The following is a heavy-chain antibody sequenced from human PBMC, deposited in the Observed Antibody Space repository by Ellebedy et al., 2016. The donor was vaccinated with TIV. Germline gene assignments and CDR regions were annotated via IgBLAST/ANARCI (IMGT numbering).Heavy chain of an antibody. Sequence: SLKISXAASGFTFDDYAMHWVRQAPGKGLEWVSGISWNSGSIGYADSVKGRFTISRDNAENSLYLQMNSLRAEDTALYYCAKDLTMVRGVMDYWGQGTLVTVSS. CDR1: GFTFDDYA. CDR2: ISWNSGSI. D-gene: IGHD3-10*01. V-gene: IGHV3-9*01. J-gene: IGHJ4*02. CDR3: AKDLTMVRGVMDY.